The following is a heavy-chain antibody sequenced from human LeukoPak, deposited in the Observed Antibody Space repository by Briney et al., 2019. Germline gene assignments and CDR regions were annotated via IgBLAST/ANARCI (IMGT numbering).Heavy chain of an antibody. D-gene: IGHD2-21*02. CDR3: ARSMVTTDRNFDH. CDR2: VSHSGAT. CDR1: GGSITSSPYH. Sequence: SETLSLTCTVSGGSITSSPYHWAWIRQPPGRGPEWIATVSHSGATQYNPSLTSRVAISLDTSKNLFSLSLNSVTAADTAVFYCARSMVTTDRNFDHWGQGTLVTVSS. V-gene: IGHV4-39*07. J-gene: IGHJ4*02.